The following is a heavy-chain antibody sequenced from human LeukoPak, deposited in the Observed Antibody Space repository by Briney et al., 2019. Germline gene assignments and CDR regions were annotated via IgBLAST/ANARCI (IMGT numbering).Heavy chain of an antibody. D-gene: IGHD2-15*01. CDR2: TYYSGST. CDR1: GGSISSYY. J-gene: IGHJ5*02. Sequence: SETLSLTCTVSGGSISSYYWSWIRQPPGKGLEWIGYTYYSGSTNYNPSLKSRVTISVDTSKNQFSLKLSSVTAADTAVYYCARHYCSGGSCYYDPWGQGTLVTVSS. CDR3: ARHYCSGGSCYYDP. V-gene: IGHV4-59*08.